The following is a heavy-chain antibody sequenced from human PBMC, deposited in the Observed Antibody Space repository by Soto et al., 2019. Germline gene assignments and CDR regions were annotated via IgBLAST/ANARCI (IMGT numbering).Heavy chain of an antibody. CDR3: ARDTGNFFDY. CDR2: IGPSSGNT. CDR1: GYAFTSYT. Sequence: ASVKVSCKASGYAFTSYTVSWVRQAPGQGLEWVGWIGPSSGNTDSARNLQGRVTMTTDTSTSTAYMELRSLRSDDTAVYYCARDTGNFFDYWGQGTLVTVSS. J-gene: IGHJ4*02. V-gene: IGHV1-18*01.